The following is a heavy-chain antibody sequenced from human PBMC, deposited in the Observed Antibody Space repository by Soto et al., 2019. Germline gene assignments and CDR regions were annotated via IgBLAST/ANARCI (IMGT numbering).Heavy chain of an antibody. CDR1: GFRFSDFS. Sequence: GGSLRLSCAASGFRFSDFSMDWVRHAPGKGLEWISYIRGSNTMYYADSVKGRFTISRDSDKNSLYLQMNSLRDEDTAVYYCARDLRGAFDHRGRGALVTFSS. D-gene: IGHD3-10*01. J-gene: IGHJ5*02. CDR3: ARDLRGAFDH. CDR2: IRGSNTM. V-gene: IGHV3-48*02.